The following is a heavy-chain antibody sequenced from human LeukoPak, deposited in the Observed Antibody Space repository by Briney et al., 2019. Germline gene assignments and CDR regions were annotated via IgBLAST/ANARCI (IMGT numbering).Heavy chain of an antibody. V-gene: IGHV1-69*13. CDR3: ARGQGEPGLDGSGYSSGAYAVFDY. CDR2: IIPIFGTG. Sequence: SVTVSCKASGGTFSSYAISWVRQAPGQGLEGVGGIIPIFGTGNYPQQFQGRVTTTANESTSTAYMELSSLRSKDTAVYYCARGQGEPGLDGSGYSSGAYAVFDYWGQGTLVTVSS. CDR1: GGTFSSYA. D-gene: IGHD6-19*01. J-gene: IGHJ4*02.